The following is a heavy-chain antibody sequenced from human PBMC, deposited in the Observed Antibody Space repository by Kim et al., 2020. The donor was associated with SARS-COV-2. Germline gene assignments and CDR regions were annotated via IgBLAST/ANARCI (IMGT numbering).Heavy chain of an antibody. CDR2: ISYDGSNK. J-gene: IGHJ4*02. CDR1: GFTFSSYA. Sequence: GGSLRLSCAASGFTFSSYAMHWVRQAPGKGLEWVAVISYDGSNKYYADSVKGRFTISRDNSKNTLYLQMNSLRAEDTAVYYCARDGLDGSGSYPHEVFDYWGQGTLVTVSS. CDR3: ARDGLDGSGSYPHEVFDY. D-gene: IGHD3-10*01. V-gene: IGHV3-30*04.